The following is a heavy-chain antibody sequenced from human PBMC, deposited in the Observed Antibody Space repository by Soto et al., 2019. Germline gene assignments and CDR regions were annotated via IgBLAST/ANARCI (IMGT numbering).Heavy chain of an antibody. Sequence: VQLVQSGPEVKKPGASVKVSCKASGYTFTNYGITWVRQAPGQGLEWMGWISTYNGNTNHAQKLQDRVIMTTDTSTSTAYLELRSLRSYDAAVYYCARVGFYERSGDQYQFYYGMDVWGQGTTVTVSS. J-gene: IGHJ6*02. D-gene: IGHD3-22*01. CDR2: ISTYNGNT. V-gene: IGHV1-18*01. CDR3: ARVGFYERSGDQYQFYYGMDV. CDR1: GYTFTNYG.